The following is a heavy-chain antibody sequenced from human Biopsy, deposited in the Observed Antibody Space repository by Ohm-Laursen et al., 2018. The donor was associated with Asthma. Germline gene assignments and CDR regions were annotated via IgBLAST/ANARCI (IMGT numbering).Heavy chain of an antibody. V-gene: IGHV3-74*01. CDR2: IASHGSNI. CDR1: GFTFSSYW. D-gene: IGHD6-19*01. CDR3: ARGDSSGWSHYYFDY. J-gene: IGHJ4*02. Sequence: SLRLSCAASGFTFSSYWMHWVRQAPGKGLVWVSRIASHGSNINYADSVRGRFTISRDFYKNTLYLQMDSLRAEDTAVYYCARGDSSGWSHYYFDYWGQGTLVTVSS.